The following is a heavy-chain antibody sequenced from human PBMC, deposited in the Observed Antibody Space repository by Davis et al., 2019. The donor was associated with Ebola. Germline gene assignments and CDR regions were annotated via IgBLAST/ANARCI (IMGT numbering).Heavy chain of an antibody. J-gene: IGHJ3*02. CDR1: GFTFSSYW. Sequence: PGGSLRLSRAASGFTFSSYWMSWVRQAPGKGLEWVANIKQDGSEKYYVDSVKGRFTISRDNAKNSLYLQMNSLRAEDTAVYYCARDSDILMAVDAFDIWGQGTMVTVPS. CDR3: ARDSDILMAVDAFDI. V-gene: IGHV3-7*01. D-gene: IGHD3-9*01. CDR2: IKQDGSEK.